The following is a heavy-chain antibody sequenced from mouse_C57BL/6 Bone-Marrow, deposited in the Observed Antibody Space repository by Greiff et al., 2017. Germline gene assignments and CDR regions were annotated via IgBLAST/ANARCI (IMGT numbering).Heavy chain of an antibody. CDR2: IDPSDSYT. Sequence: QLQQPGAELVMPGASVKLSCKASGYTFTSYWMHWVKQRPGQGLEWIGEIDPSDSYTNYNQKFKGKSTLTVDKSSSTAYMQLSSLTSEDSAVYYCARGGYDYDYYYFDYWGQGTTLTVSS. J-gene: IGHJ2*01. CDR1: GYTFTSYW. D-gene: IGHD2-4*01. V-gene: IGHV1-69*01. CDR3: ARGGYDYDYYYFDY.